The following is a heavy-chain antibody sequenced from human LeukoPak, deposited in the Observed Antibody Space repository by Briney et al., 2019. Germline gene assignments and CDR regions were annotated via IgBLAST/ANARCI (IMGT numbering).Heavy chain of an antibody. CDR2: ISYDGSNK. J-gene: IGHJ4*02. CDR1: GFTFNSYG. V-gene: IGHV3-30*18. CDR3: ANGGWDTPYYFDY. Sequence: GGSLRLSCAASGFTFNSYGMRWVRQAPGKGLEWVAVISYDGSNKYYADSVKGRFTISRDNSKNTLYLQMNSLRAEDTAVYYCANGGWDTPYYFDYWGQGTLVTVSS. D-gene: IGHD6-19*01.